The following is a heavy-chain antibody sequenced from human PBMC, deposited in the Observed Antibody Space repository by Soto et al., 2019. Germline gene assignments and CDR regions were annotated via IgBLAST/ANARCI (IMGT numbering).Heavy chain of an antibody. CDR3: ARRPGNDVYYGLDL. CDR1: GRSISSSNYY. J-gene: IGHJ6*02. Sequence: ASETLSLTCTVSGRSISSSNYYWGWIRQPPGKGLEWIGSIFYSGNTFYNPSLKSRVTISVDTSKNQFSLSLSSVTTADTAVYYCARRPGNDVYYGLDLWGQGTTVTVSS. CDR2: IFYSGNT. V-gene: IGHV4-39*01.